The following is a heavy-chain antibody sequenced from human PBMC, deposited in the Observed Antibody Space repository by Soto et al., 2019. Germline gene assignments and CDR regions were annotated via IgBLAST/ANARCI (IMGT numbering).Heavy chain of an antibody. CDR2: ISYDGSNK. V-gene: IGHV3-30*18. CDR3: AKDRARVHLNRIYGMDV. Sequence: QVQLVESGGGVVQPGRSLRLSCAASGFTFSSYGMHWVRQAPGKGLEWVAVISYDGSNKYYADSVKGRFTISRDNSKHTLYLQMNSLRAEDTAVYYCAKDRARVHLNRIYGMDVWGQGTTVTVSS. D-gene: IGHD1-1*01. CDR1: GFTFSSYG. J-gene: IGHJ6*02.